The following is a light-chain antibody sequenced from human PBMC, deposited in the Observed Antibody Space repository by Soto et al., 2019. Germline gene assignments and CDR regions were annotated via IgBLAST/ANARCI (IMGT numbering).Light chain of an antibody. CDR1: QSVSSN. CDR2: GES. V-gene: IGKV3D-15*01. Sequence: IVLTQSPATLSVSPGERATLSCRASQSVSSNLAWHQQRPGQAPRLLIYGESTRATGVPDRFSGGGSGTELTLTITSLQSEDFAVYWCQXYNNWPLTFGPGTRLEIK. CDR3: QXYNNWPLT. J-gene: IGKJ5*01.